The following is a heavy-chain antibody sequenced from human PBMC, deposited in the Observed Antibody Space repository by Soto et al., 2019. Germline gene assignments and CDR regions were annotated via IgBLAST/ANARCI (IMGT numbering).Heavy chain of an antibody. J-gene: IGHJ3*01. Sequence: SETLSLACTVSGDSVISATYYWSWIRQPPGKGLEWIGYIYYDGGTTYNSSLKSRVTISTDTSKKQLSLKLTSATPADTAVYYCARVLPGIAAAYDAFDVWGQGTMVTVSS. CDR3: ARVLPGIAAAYDAFDV. V-gene: IGHV4-61*01. CDR1: GDSVISATYY. CDR2: IYYDGGT. D-gene: IGHD6-13*01.